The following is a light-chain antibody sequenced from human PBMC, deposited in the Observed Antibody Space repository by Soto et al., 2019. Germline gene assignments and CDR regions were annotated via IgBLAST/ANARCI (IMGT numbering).Light chain of an antibody. CDR1: SSDVGGYNY. J-gene: IGLJ1*01. CDR2: DVS. Sequence: QSVLTQPRSVSGSPGQSVTISCTGTSSDVGGYNYVSWYQQHPGKAPKLMIYDVSKRPSGVPDRFSGSKSGNTASLTISGLQAEDEADYYCSSYTDSSKYVVGTGTNVAVL. V-gene: IGLV2-11*01. CDR3: SSYTDSSKYV.